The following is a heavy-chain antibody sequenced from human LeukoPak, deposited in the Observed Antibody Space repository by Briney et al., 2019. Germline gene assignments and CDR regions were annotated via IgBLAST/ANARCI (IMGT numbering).Heavy chain of an antibody. V-gene: IGHV3-30-3*01. D-gene: IGHD3-10*01. J-gene: IGHJ4*02. CDR2: ISYDGSNK. CDR1: GFTFSSYA. CDR3: ASLTMVRGKSDY. Sequence: GGSLRLSCAASGFTFSSYAMSWVRQAPGKGLEWVAVISYDGSNKYYADSVKGRFTISRDNSKNTLYLQMNSLRAEDTAVYYCASLTMVRGKSDYWGQGTLVTVSS.